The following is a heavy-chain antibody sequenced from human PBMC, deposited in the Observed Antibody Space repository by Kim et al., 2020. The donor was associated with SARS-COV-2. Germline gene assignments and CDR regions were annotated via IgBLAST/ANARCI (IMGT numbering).Heavy chain of an antibody. D-gene: IGHD3-22*01. CDR3: ARRRVTMIVVVTYYFDY. V-gene: IGHV4-34*01. CDR1: GGSFSGYY. Sequence: SETLSLTCAVYGGSFSGYYWSWIRQPPGKGLEWIGEINHSGSTNYNPSLKSRVTISVDTSKNQFSLKLSSVTAADTAVYYCARRRVTMIVVVTYYFDYWGQGTLVTVSS. J-gene: IGHJ4*02. CDR2: INHSGST.